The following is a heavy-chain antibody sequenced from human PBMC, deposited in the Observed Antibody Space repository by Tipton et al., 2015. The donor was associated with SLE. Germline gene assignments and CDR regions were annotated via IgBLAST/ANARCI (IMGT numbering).Heavy chain of an antibody. V-gene: IGHV1-18*01. J-gene: IGHJ4*02. Sequence: QVQLVQSGAEVRKPGASVKVSCKASGYTFTSYGITWVRQAPGQGLEWMGWIRAYNGNTNYAQKLQGRVTMTTDTSTSTAYMELRSLRSDDTAVYYCARGYCSGGSCYYFDFWGQGTLVTVSS. CDR1: GYTFTSYG. CDR3: ARGYCSGGSCYYFDF. CDR2: IRAYNGNT. D-gene: IGHD2-15*01.